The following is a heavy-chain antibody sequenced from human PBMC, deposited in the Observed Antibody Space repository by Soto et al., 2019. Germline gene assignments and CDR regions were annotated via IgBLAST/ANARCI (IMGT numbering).Heavy chain of an antibody. CDR2: INHSGST. D-gene: IGHD3-22*01. J-gene: IGHJ4*02. V-gene: IGHV4-34*01. CDR1: GGSFSGYY. Sequence: SETLSLTCAVYGGSFSGYYWSWIRQPPGKGLEWIGEINHSGSTNYNPSLKSRVTISVDTSKNQFSLKLSSVTAADTAVYYCARRPSGYYDSSGSGYYFDYWGQGTLVTVSS. CDR3: ARRPSGYYDSSGSGYYFDY.